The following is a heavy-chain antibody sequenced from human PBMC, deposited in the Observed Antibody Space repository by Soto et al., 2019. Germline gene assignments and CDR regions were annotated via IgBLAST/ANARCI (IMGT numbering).Heavy chain of an antibody. CDR1: GFTFSSYG. Sequence: QVQLVESGGGVVQPGRSLRLSCAASGFTFSSYGMHWVRQAPGKGLEWVAVISYDGSNKYYADSVKGRFTISRDNSKNTLYLQMNSRLAEDTAVYYCAKDVNLLTGYYYYFDYWGQGTLVTVSS. J-gene: IGHJ4*02. CDR2: ISYDGSNK. D-gene: IGHD3-9*01. CDR3: AKDVNLLTGYYYYFDY. V-gene: IGHV3-30*18.